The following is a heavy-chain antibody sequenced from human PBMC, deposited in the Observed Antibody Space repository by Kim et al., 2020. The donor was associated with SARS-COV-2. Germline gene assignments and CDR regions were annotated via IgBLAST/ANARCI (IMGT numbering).Heavy chain of an antibody. Sequence: GGSLRLSCAASGFTFSSYAMSWVRQAPGKGLEWVSAISGSGGSTYYADSVKGRFTISRDNSKNTLYLQMNSLRAEVTAVYYCAKDSTFSLATGYSNWGQGTLVTVSS. V-gene: IGHV3-23*01. CDR3: AKDSTFSLATGYSN. CDR1: GFTFSSYA. J-gene: IGHJ4*02. D-gene: IGHD3-9*01. CDR2: ISGSGGST.